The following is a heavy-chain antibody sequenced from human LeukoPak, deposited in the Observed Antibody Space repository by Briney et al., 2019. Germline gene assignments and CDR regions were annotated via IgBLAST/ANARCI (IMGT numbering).Heavy chain of an antibody. CDR1: GYTFTVCY. CDR2: INPRTGGT. Sequence: ASVKVSCKASGYTFTVCYMHWVRRAPGQGPEWMGWINPRTGGTVYAQNFQGRVTMTRDTSITTAYIELSSLRSDDTAVYYCARGWTRITTFAVGQPYYSYMDVWGKGTTVTVSS. V-gene: IGHV1-2*02. D-gene: IGHD3-3*01. J-gene: IGHJ6*03. CDR3: ARGWTRITTFAVGQPYYSYMDV.